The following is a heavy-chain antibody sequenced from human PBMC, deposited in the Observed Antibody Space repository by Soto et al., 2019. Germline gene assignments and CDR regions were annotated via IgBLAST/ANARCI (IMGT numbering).Heavy chain of an antibody. D-gene: IGHD6-25*01. V-gene: IGHV3-33*01. Sequence: QVQLVESGGGVVQPGRTLRLSCAASGFTFNIHGMHWVRQAPGKGLEWVAVIWSDGSRKYYADSVRGRFTISRDNSNNTLDLHMNSLGVEDTAVYYCAREGPHSGTGVFDIWGQGTKVTVSS. CDR1: GFTFNIHG. CDR3: AREGPHSGTGVFDI. CDR2: IWSDGSRK. J-gene: IGHJ3*02.